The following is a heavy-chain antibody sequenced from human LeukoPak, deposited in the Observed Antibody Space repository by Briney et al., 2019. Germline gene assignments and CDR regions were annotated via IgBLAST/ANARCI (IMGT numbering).Heavy chain of an antibody. V-gene: IGHV3-15*01. Sequence: GGSLRLSCAASGFSFRNAWMSWGRQAPGKGLEWVGRVKTEPEGGAIDYATPVKGRFTISRDDSKSTLYLQMNGLKSEDTAVYCCTTGLGRTNDDYWGQGTLVTVSS. J-gene: IGHJ4*02. CDR2: VKTEPEGGAI. D-gene: IGHD2-2*01. CDR3: TTGLGRTNDDY. CDR1: GFSFRNAW.